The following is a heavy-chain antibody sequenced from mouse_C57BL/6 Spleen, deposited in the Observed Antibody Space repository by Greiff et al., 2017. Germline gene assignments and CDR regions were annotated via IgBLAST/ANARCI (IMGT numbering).Heavy chain of an antibody. V-gene: IGHV5-17*01. CDR2: ISSGSSTI. Sequence: EVHLVESGGGLVKPGGSLKLSCAASGFTFSDYGMHWVRQAPEKGLEWVAYISSGSSTIYYADTVKGRFTISRDNAKNTLFMQLTSLRSEDTAMYYCAREGIYYGNWYFEGWGTGTTVTASS. J-gene: IGHJ1*03. CDR1: GFTFSDYG. CDR3: AREGIYYGNWYFEG. D-gene: IGHD2-1*01.